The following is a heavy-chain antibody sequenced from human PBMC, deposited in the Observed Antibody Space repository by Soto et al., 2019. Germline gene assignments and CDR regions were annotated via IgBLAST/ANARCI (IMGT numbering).Heavy chain of an antibody. D-gene: IGHD3-10*01. CDR2: MNPHSGET. CDR1: GYSFTSLH. J-gene: IGHJ4*02. V-gene: IGHV1-8*01. CDR3: TRGSPGPVDH. Sequence: QVQLVQSGAEVRRPGASVKVSCTASGYSFTSLHFNWVRQATGQGLELIGWMNPHSGETGYAQRFQGRVTMTRDISLSTAYMELRSLTSHDTAVYFCTRGSPGPVDHWGQGTLVTVSS.